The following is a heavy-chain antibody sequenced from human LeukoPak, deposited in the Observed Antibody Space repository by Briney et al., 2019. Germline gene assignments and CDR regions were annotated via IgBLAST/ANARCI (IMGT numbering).Heavy chain of an antibody. CDR3: ARFPYDYVWGNYRFDY. D-gene: IGHD3-16*02. CDR1: GYSISSGYY. CDR2: IYHSGST. J-gene: IGHJ4*02. V-gene: IGHV4-38-2*02. Sequence: PSETLSLTCTVSGYSISSGYYWGWIRQPPGKGLDWIGSIYHSGSTYYSPSLKSRVTISIDTSKNQFSLKLSSVTAADTAVYYCARFPYDYVWGNYRFDYWGQGTLVTVSS.